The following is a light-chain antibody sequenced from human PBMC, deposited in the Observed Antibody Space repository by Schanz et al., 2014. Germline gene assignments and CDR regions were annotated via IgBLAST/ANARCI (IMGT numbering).Light chain of an antibody. CDR1: SSNIGTGYE. Sequence: QSVLTQPPSVSGAPGQRVTISCTGSSSNIGTGYEVHWYQQLPGTVPKLLMFTNIHRPAGVPDRFSGSKSGTSASLAISGLQAEDEAYYYCQSYDSSLSVVVFGGGTQLTVL. V-gene: IGLV1-40*01. CDR3: QSYDSSLSVVV. CDR2: TNI. J-gene: IGLJ2*01.